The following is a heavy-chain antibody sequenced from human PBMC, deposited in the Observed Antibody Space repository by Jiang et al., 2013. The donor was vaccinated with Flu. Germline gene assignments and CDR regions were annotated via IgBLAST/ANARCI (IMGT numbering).Heavy chain of an antibody. CDR1: GFTFSSYA. V-gene: IGHV3-30-3*01. Sequence: QLLESGGGVVQPGRSLRLSCAASGFTFSSYAMHWVRQAPGKGLEWVAVISYDGSNKYYADSVKGRFTISRDNSKNTLYLQMNSLRAEDTAVYYCARDLPGSGRGEDAADVWGQGTAVTVSS. J-gene: IGHJ6*02. CDR3: ARDLPGSGRGEDAADV. CDR2: ISYDGSNK. D-gene: IGHD3-10*01.